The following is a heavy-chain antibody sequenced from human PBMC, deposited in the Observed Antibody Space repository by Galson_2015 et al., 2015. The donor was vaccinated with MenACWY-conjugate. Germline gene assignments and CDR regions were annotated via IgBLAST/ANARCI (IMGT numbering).Heavy chain of an antibody. CDR1: GFTFTGYE. V-gene: IGHV3-48*03. CDR3: ARVGTWIHQYFYYMDV. D-gene: IGHD5-18*01. Sequence: SLRLSCAASGFTFTGYEFNWVRQAPGKGLEWLSYISKSGIPIYYADSVKGRFTISRDNTKKSLFLQMNSLRAGDTGVYYCARVGTWIHQYFYYMDVWGKGTTVTVSS. J-gene: IGHJ6*03. CDR2: ISKSGIPI.